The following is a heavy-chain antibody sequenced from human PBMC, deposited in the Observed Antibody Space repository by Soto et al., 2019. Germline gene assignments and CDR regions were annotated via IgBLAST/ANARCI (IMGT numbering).Heavy chain of an antibody. J-gene: IGHJ4*02. Sequence: EVQLLESGGDLVQPGGSLRLSCAASGITLSSYAMSWVRQAPGKGPEWVSGISASGGSTSYADSVKGRFTISRDNSKNTLYLQMNSLRADDTAVYHCAKGQNSGTYLFYFDYWGQGALVTVSS. CDR3: AKGQNSGTYLFYFDY. CDR2: ISASGGST. V-gene: IGHV3-23*01. D-gene: IGHD1-26*01. CDR1: GITLSSYA.